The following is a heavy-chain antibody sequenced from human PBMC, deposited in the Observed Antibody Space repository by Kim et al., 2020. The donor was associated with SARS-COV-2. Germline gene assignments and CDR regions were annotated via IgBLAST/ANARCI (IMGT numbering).Heavy chain of an antibody. CDR2: IFGSGAT. CDR1: GFTFSTND. CDR3: ARKERWFGDNGMDV. D-gene: IGHD3-10*01. Sequence: GGSLRLSCAASGFTFSTNDMRWVRQAPGKGLEWVATIFGSGATTFAAAAESGFSITTGNSKKNIYLQLNSLRSADATAEHCARKERWFGDNGMDVWGQGT. V-gene: IGHV3-66*01. J-gene: IGHJ6*02.